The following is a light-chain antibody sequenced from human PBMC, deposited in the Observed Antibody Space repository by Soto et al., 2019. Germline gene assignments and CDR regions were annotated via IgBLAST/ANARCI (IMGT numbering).Light chain of an antibody. CDR3: HQRSNWPLT. CDR1: QSVNNY. Sequence: EIVLTQSPATLSLSPGERATLSCRASQSVNNYLAWYQQKPGQAPRLLIYDASSRATDIPARFSGSESGTDFTLTISSLEPGDFATYYCHQRSNWPLTFGGGTKVEIK. V-gene: IGKV3-11*01. J-gene: IGKJ4*01. CDR2: DAS.